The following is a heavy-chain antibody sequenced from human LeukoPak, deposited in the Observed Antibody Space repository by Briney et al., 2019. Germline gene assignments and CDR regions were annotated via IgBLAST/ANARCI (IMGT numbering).Heavy chain of an antibody. Sequence: GGSLRLSCAASGFTFSSYAMHWVRQAPGKGLEWVAVISYDGSNKYYADSVKGRFTISRDNSKNTLYLQMSSLRAEDTAVYYCARAGGEYYYGSGSNYDYWGQGTLVTVSS. J-gene: IGHJ4*02. V-gene: IGHV3-30*04. CDR1: GFTFSSYA. CDR3: ARAGGEYYYGSGSNYDY. D-gene: IGHD3-10*01. CDR2: ISYDGSNK.